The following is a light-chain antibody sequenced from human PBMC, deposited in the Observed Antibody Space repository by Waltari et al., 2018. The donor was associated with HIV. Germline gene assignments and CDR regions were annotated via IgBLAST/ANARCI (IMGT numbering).Light chain of an antibody. CDR1: QSLERSDGNTY. Sequence: DIVMTQTPLSSPVTLGQPASISCRSSQSLERSDGNTYLNWLQQRPGQPPRLLIYKISNRFAGVPDRVSGSGAGTDFTLKISRVEAEDVGIYYCMETAERPTFGQGTKVEIK. J-gene: IGKJ1*01. CDR2: KIS. CDR3: METAERPT. V-gene: IGKV2-24*01.